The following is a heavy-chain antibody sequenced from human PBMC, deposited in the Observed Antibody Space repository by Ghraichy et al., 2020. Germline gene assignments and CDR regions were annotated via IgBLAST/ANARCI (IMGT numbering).Heavy chain of an antibody. Sequence: SQTLSLTCTVSGGSISSYYWSWIRQPAGKGLEWIGRIYTSGSTNYNPSLKSRVTMSVDTSKNQFSLKLSSVTAADTAVYYCARMMSVDDYVSWYFDLWGRGTLVTVSS. CDR1: GGSISSYY. CDR3: ARMMSVDDYVSWYFDL. D-gene: IGHD3-16*01. V-gene: IGHV4-4*07. J-gene: IGHJ2*01. CDR2: IYTSGST.